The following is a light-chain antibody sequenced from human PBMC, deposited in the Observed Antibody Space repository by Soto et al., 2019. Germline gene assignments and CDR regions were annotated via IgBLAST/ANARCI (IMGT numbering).Light chain of an antibody. J-gene: IGLJ7*01. CDR3: ASWDDGLYGFVV. Sequence: QSVLTQPPSASGTPGQTVTISCSGSSPNIGSNTVKWYQQFPGTAPRLLIYDNDQRPSGVPDRFSGSKSGTSASLAISGLQSEDEADYYCASWDDGLYGFVVFGGGTQLTVL. CDR2: DND. CDR1: SPNIGSNT. V-gene: IGLV1-44*01.